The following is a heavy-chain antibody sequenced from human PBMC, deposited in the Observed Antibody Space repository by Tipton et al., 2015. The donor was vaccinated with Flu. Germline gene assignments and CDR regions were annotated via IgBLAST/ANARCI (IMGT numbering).Heavy chain of an antibody. CDR1: GGSFSGYY. CDR2: INHSGST. CDR3: ARGLYYYDSSGYLGY. V-gene: IGHV4-34*01. Sequence: LSLTCAVYGGSFSGYYWSWIRQPPGKGLEWIGEINHSGSTNYNPSLKSRVTISVDTSKNQFSLKLSSVTAADTAVYYCARGLYYYDSSGYLGYWGQGTLVTVSS. J-gene: IGHJ4*02. D-gene: IGHD3-22*01.